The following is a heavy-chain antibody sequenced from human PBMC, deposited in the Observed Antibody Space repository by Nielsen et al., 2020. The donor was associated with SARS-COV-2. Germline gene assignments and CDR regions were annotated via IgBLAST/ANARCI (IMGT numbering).Heavy chain of an antibody. CDR1: GFPFNHHA. CDR3: AKAPYSSSWYYNY. J-gene: IGHJ4*02. V-gene: IGHV3-23*01. Sequence: GFLSPSRAAPGFPFNHHAMSLVPQAPGKGLEWVSAISGRGGSTYYADSVKGRFTISRDNSKNTLYLQMNSLRAEDTAVYYCAKAPYSSSWYYNYWGQGTLVTVSS. CDR2: ISGRGGST. D-gene: IGHD6-13*01.